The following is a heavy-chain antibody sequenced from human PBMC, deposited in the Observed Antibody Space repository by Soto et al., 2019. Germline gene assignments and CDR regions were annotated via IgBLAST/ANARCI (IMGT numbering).Heavy chain of an antibody. CDR3: ARLLVGATSLYFDY. D-gene: IGHD1-26*01. V-gene: IGHV4-34*01. CDR1: GGSFSGYY. J-gene: IGHJ4*02. CDR2: INHRGST. Sequence: PSETLSLTCAVYGGSFSGYYSRWIRQPPGEGREWVGEINHRGSTNYNPSLNSRVAIAVATTKNQFSLKLSSVTAADTAVYYCARLLVGATSLYFDYWGQGTLVTVSS.